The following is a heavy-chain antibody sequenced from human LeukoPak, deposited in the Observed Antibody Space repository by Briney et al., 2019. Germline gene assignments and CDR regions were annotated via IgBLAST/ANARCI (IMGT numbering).Heavy chain of an antibody. D-gene: IGHD3-10*01. CDR2: ISSSGSTI. CDR3: ARDDYGSGSYYYYYYMDV. V-gene: IGHV3-11*01. J-gene: IGHJ6*03. CDR1: GFTFSDYY. Sequence: GGSLRLSCAASGFTFSDYYMSWIRQAPGKGLEWVSYISSSGSTIYYADSVKGQFTISRDNAKNSLYLQMNSLRAEDTAVYYCARDDYGSGSYYYYYYMDVWGKGTTVTVSS.